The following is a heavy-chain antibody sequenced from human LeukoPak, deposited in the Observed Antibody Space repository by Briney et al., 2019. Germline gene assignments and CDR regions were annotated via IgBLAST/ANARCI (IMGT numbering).Heavy chain of an antibody. Sequence: GRSLRLSCAASGFTFDDYAMHWVRQAPGKGLEWVSGISWNSGSIGYADSVKGRFTISRDNAKNSLYLQMNSLRAEDTALYYCSKGRDKYQLLSKNWFDPWGQGTLVTVSS. CDR3: SKGRDKYQLLSKNWFDP. CDR2: ISWNSGSI. J-gene: IGHJ5*02. V-gene: IGHV3-9*01. D-gene: IGHD2-2*01. CDR1: GFTFDDYA.